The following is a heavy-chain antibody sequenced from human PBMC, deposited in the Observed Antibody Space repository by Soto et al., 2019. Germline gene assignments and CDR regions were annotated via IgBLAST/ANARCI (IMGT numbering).Heavy chain of an antibody. CDR3: ARHVQETVRYFGRGGRDI. CDR2: IYYSGST. V-gene: IGHV4-39*01. CDR1: GGSISSSSYY. D-gene: IGHD3-9*01. J-gene: IGHJ3*02. Sequence: QLQLQESGPGLVKPSETLSLTCTVSGGSISSSSYYWGWIRQPPGKGLEWIGSIYYSGSTYYNPSLKSRVPTSVDTGKNQFSTKQSSVPGAYATVYCCARHVQETVRYFGRGGRDIWGQGTMVTVSS.